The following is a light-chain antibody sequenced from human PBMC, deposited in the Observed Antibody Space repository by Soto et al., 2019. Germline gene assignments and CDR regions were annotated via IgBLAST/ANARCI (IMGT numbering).Light chain of an antibody. CDR1: SSDVGGYNY. V-gene: IGLV2-14*01. CDR3: SSYTSSSPLV. J-gene: IGLJ2*01. Sequence: QSVLTQPASVSGSPGQSITISCTGTSSDVGGYNYVSWYQQHPGKAPKLMIYDVSNRPSGVSNRFSGSKSGNTASLTISGLQAEDEADYYCSSYTSSSPLVFGGGIKLTVL. CDR2: DVS.